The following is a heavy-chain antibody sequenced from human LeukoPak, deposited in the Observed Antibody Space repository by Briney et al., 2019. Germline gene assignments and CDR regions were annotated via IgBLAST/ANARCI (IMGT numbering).Heavy chain of an antibody. CDR2: IYYSGST. CDR3: ARTNAVADYYFDY. V-gene: IGHV4-39*07. CDR1: GASISSSTDY. D-gene: IGHD6-19*01. Sequence: SETLSLTCTVSGASISSSTDYWGWIRQPPGKGLEWIANIYYSGSTYYNPSLKSRVTISVDTSKNQFSLKLSSVTAADTAVYHCARTNAVADYYFDYWGQGTLVTVSS. J-gene: IGHJ4*02.